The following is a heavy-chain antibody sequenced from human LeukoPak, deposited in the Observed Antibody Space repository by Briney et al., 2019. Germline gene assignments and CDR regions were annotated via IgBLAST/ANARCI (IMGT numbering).Heavy chain of an antibody. V-gene: IGHV4-39*01. CDR3: TRPYYASRGYPGVLDY. D-gene: IGHD3-22*01. CDR1: GGSISSSSYY. CDR2: IYYSGST. J-gene: IGHJ4*02. Sequence: SETLSLTCTVSGGSISSSSYYWGWIRQPPGRGLEWIGSIYYSGSTYYNPSLKSRVTISVDTSKNQFSLKLSSVTAADTAVYYCTRPYYASRGYPGVLDYWGQGTLVTVSS.